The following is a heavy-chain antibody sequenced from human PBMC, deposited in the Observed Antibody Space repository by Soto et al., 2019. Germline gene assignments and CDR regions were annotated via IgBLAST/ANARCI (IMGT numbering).Heavy chain of an antibody. CDR3: EHSPVPYSGDYDAQFDY. CDR2: IYWDDDK. CDR1: VFSLSTSGVG. V-gene: IGHV2-5*02. Sequence: QITLKESGPTLVKPTQTLTLTCTFSVFSLSTSGVGVGWIRQPPGKPLEWLALIYWDDDKPYSPSLNSRLTTIKDASKNQVVLTMTKMDPVDTATYSGEHSPVPYSGDYDAQFDYWGQGTLVTVSS. D-gene: IGHD4-17*01. J-gene: IGHJ4*02.